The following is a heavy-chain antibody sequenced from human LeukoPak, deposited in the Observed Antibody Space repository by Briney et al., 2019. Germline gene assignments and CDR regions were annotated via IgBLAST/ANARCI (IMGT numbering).Heavy chain of an antibody. V-gene: IGHV4-39*01. J-gene: IGHJ5*01. D-gene: IGHD4-11*01. CDR3: ARHETFDYTRGVVDS. CDR2: IYYSGST. CDR1: GFTFSSYSMK. Sequence: GSLRLSCADSGFTFSSYSMKWVRQPPGKGLEWIESIYYSGSTYYNPSLKSRVTISVDTSKNQFSLKLSSVTAADTAVYYCARHETFDYTRGVVDSWGQGTLVTVSS.